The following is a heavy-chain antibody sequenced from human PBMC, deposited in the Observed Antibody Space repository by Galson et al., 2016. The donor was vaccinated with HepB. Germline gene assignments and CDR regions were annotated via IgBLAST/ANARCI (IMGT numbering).Heavy chain of an antibody. D-gene: IGHD4-23*01. J-gene: IGHJ4*02. Sequence: LSLTCAVSDGSIANNFWHWVRQTPGKGLEWIGEVSHIGSTNLNPSLKSRLTMSVDTSNNQFSLKLTSVTAADPAVYYCARDLSDGGGIYYPAFDSWGQGTLVTVSS. V-gene: IGHV4-34*01. CDR1: DGSIANNF. CDR3: ARDLSDGGGIYYPAFDS. CDR2: VSHIGST.